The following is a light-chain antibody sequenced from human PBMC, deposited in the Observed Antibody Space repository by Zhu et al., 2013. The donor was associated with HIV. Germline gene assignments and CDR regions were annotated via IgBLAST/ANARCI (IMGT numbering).Light chain of an antibody. CDR2: GAS. Sequence: EFVLTQSPGTLSLSPGERATLSCRASQSVSSNYLAWYQQKPGQAPTLLIYGASSRATGIPDRFSGSGSGTDFTLTISRLEPEDSSVFYXQQYHSSPWTFGQGTKVEIK. CDR3: QQYHSSPWT. J-gene: IGKJ1*01. V-gene: IGKV3-20*01. CDR1: QSVSSNY.